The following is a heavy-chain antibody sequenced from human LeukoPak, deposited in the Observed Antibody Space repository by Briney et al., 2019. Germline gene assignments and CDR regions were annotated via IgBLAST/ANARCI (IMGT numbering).Heavy chain of an antibody. CDR2: INAGNGNT. CDR1: GYTFTSYA. CDR3: ARDYFPSGTSFEDCFDP. V-gene: IGHV1-3*01. D-gene: IGHD3-10*01. J-gene: IGHJ5*02. Sequence: GASVKVSCEASGYTFTSYAMHWVRQAPGQRLEWMGWINAGNGNTKYSQKFQGRVTITRDTSTSTVYMELRSLTSDDTAMYYCARDYFPSGTSFEDCFDPWGQGTLVTVSS.